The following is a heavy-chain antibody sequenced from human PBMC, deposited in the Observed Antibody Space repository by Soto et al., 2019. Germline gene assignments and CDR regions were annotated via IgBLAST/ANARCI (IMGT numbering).Heavy chain of an antibody. CDR2: IKRKSDGGTT. CDR1: GFTFSNAW. Sequence: PGGSLRLSCAASGFTFSNAWMNWVRQAPGKGLEWVGRIKRKSDGGTTDYAAPVKGRFTISRDDSTNTLYLQMDSLKTEATALYFCTTDPPLAVAGTLDSWGQGTLVTVSS. J-gene: IGHJ4*02. V-gene: IGHV3-15*07. CDR3: TTDPPLAVAGTLDS. D-gene: IGHD6-19*01.